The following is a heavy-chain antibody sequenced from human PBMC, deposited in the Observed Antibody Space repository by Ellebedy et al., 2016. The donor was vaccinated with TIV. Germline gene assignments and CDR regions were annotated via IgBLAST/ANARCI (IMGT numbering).Heavy chain of an antibody. Sequence: MPSETLSLTCAVYGGSFSGYYWSWIRQPPGKGLEWVAEINQSGSTNYNPSLKSRVSISLDTSKNQFSLRLTPVTAADTAVYYCARRSFVHRSGSSTSWGRGALVAVSS. D-gene: IGHD6-19*01. V-gene: IGHV4-34*01. CDR2: INQSGST. CDR3: ARRSFVHRSGSSTS. CDR1: GGSFSGYY. J-gene: IGHJ5*02.